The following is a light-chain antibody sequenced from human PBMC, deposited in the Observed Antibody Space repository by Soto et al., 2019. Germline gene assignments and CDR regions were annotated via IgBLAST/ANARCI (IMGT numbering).Light chain of an antibody. CDR1: QGIRND. CDR2: AAS. CDR3: LPDNSYPWT. V-gene: IGKV1-17*01. J-gene: IGKJ1*01. Sequence: DIQMTQSPSSLSASVGDRVTITCRASQGIRNDLGWYQQQPGKAPKRLIYAASSLQSGVPSRFSRSASGTSFTLSSSTPQLEDFATYYWLPDNSYPWTFGQGTKVEIK.